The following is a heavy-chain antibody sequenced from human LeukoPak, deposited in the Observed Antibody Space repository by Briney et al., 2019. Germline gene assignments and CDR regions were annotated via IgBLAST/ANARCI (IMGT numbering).Heavy chain of an antibody. Sequence: PGGSLRLSCAVSGFTVSSGHMHWVRQAPGQGLEWVATFYRGGNTYHADSMKGRLTVSRDNLKNTVSLQIDSLRAEDTAVYYCATSKSATYDGLDLWGQGTRVTVSS. CDR2: FYRGGNT. CDR3: ATSKSATYDGLDL. D-gene: IGHD2-15*01. V-gene: IGHV3-53*01. J-gene: IGHJ3*01. CDR1: GFTVSSGH.